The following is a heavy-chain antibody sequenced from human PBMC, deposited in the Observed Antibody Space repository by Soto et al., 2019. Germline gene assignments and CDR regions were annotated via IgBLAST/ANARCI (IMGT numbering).Heavy chain of an antibody. CDR2: IIPIFGTA. Sequence: SVKVSCKASGGTFSSYAISWVRQAPGQGLEWMGGIIPIFGTANYAQKFQGRVTITADESTSTAYMELSSLRSEDTAVYYCARAKRVQLWLRKYGMDVWGQGTTVTVSS. CDR1: GGTFSSYA. J-gene: IGHJ6*02. CDR3: ARAKRVQLWLRKYGMDV. D-gene: IGHD5-18*01. V-gene: IGHV1-69*13.